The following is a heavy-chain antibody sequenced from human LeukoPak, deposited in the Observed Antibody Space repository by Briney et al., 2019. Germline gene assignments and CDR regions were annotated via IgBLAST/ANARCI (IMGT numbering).Heavy chain of an antibody. V-gene: IGHV4-59*01. D-gene: IGHD3-22*01. Sequence: TGGSLRLSCAASGFTFSSYEMNWVRQPPGKGLEWIGYIYYSGSTNYNPSLKSRVTISVDTSKNQFSLKLSSVTAADTAVYYCARVGGYGDSSGPSWGQGTLVTVSS. J-gene: IGHJ5*02. CDR1: GFTFSSYE. CDR2: IYYSGST. CDR3: ARVGGYGDSSGPS.